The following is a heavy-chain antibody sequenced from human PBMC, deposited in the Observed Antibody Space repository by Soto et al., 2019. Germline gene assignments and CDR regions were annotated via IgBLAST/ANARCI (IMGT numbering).Heavy chain of an antibody. CDR2: IMPIFRTP. CDR3: ARDKDRQQLGGNYYYIMDV. D-gene: IGHD3-3*02. J-gene: IGHJ6*02. V-gene: IGHV1-69*12. Sequence: QVQLVQSGAEVRKPGSSVKLSCKASGGTFSSSAFSWVRQAPGQGLEWMGGIMPIFRTPDYAQKFQGRVTITADESTSTAYMELSSLRSEDTAIHFCARDKDRQQLGGNYYYIMDVWGQGTTVTVSS. CDR1: GGTFSSSA.